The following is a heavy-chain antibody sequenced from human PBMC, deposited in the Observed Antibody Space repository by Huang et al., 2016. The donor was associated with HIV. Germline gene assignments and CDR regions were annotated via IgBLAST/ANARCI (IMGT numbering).Heavy chain of an antibody. D-gene: IGHD2-2*01. J-gene: IGHJ4*02. V-gene: IGHV3-48*01. Sequence: EVLLVESGGGLVQPGGSLRLSCAGSGFTFGTYGMNWVRQAPGKGMQWVSYMSNSGNTVYYTDSVKGRFTISRDNAKNSLFLQMNSLRVEDTAVYFCARDRSTRADYWGQGTLVTVSS. CDR1: GFTFGTYG. CDR3: ARDRSTRADY. CDR2: MSNSGNTV.